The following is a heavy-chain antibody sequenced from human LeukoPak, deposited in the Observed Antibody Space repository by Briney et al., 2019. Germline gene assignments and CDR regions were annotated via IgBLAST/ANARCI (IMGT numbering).Heavy chain of an antibody. J-gene: IGHJ4*02. V-gene: IGHV1-46*01. CDR2: INPSGGST. CDR3: ARDLRGYSGRPTYYFDY. D-gene: IGHD1-26*01. CDR1: GYTFTSYY. Sequence: ASVKVSCKASGYTFTSYYMHWVRQAPGQGLEWMGIINPSGGSTSYAQKFQGRVTMTRDTSTSTVYMELSSLRSEDTAVYYCARDLRGYSGRPTYYFDYWGQGTLVTVSS.